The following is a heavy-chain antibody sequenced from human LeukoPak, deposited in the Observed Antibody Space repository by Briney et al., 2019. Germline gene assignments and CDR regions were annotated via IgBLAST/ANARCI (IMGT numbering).Heavy chain of an antibody. CDR1: GFTFSSYE. CDR3: ARAFASSWFRPLDS. J-gene: IGHJ4*02. Sequence: GGSLRLSCAASGFTFSSYEMNWVRQAPGKGLEWVSYISSSGSPIYNADSVKGRFTISRDNAKNSLYLQMNSLRAEDTAVYYCARAFASSWFRPLDSWGRGTLVTVSS. D-gene: IGHD3-10*01. CDR2: ISSSGSPI. V-gene: IGHV3-48*03.